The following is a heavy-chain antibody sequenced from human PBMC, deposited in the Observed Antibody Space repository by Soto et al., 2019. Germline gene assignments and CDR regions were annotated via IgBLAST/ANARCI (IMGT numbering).Heavy chain of an antibody. D-gene: IGHD1-1*01. CDR3: ASQPESTTYFDY. J-gene: IGHJ4*02. CDR1: GGSISNSGYF. Sequence: PSETLSLTCTVSGGSISNSGYFWAWMRQPPGKGLEWVGTISHTGSPRYNPSLRSRVTISVDTSKNQFSLRLPSVTAADTAVFYCASQPESTTYFDYWGRGTLVTVSS. V-gene: IGHV4-39*01. CDR2: ISHTGSP.